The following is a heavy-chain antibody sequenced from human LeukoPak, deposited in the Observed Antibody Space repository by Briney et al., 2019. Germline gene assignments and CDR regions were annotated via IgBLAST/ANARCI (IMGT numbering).Heavy chain of an antibody. CDR2: IYYSGST. Sequence: PSETLSLTCTVSGGSISSYYWSWIRQPPGKGLEWIGYIYYSGSTNYNPSLKSRVTISVDTSKNQFSLKLSSVTAADTAVYYCASVIDGFDAFDIWGQGTMVTVSS. CDR1: GGSISSYY. CDR3: ASVIDGFDAFDI. D-gene: IGHD3-10*01. J-gene: IGHJ3*02. V-gene: IGHV4-59*01.